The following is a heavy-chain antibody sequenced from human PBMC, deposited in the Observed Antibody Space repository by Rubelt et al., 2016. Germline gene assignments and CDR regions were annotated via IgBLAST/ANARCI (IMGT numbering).Heavy chain of an antibody. CDR2: IYYSGST. Sequence: QVQLQESGPGLVKPSQTLSLTCTVSGGSISSGGYYWSWIRQHPGKGLEWIRYIYYSGSTYYNPSLKSRVTISVDTSKNQFSLRLSSVTAADTAVYYCARVAGDSSGWFNIDYWGQGTLVTVSS. V-gene: IGHV4-31*03. CDR3: ARVAGDSSGWFNIDY. D-gene: IGHD6-19*01. J-gene: IGHJ4*02. CDR1: GGSISSGGYY.